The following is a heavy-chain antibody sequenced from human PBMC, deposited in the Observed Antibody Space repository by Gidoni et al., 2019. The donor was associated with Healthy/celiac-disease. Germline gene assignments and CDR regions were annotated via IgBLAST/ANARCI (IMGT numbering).Heavy chain of an antibody. CDR2: ISYDGSNK. CDR3: AKDKSGQGYFDY. D-gene: IGHD3-10*01. J-gene: IGHJ4*02. V-gene: IGHV3-30*18. Sequence: QVQLVESGGGVVQPGRSLRLSCAASGFTFSSYGMHWVRQAPGKGLEWVAVISYDGSNKYYADSVKGRFTISRDNSKNTLYLQMNSLRAEDTAVYYCAKDKSGQGYFDYWGQGTLVTVSS. CDR1: GFTFSSYG.